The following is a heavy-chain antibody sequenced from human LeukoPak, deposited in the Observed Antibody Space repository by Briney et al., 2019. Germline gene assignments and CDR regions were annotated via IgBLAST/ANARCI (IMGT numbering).Heavy chain of an antibody. V-gene: IGHV4-30-4*01. CDR2: IYYSGST. CDR1: VGSISSGDYY. J-gene: IGHJ4*02. D-gene: IGHD1/OR15-1a*01. Sequence: SETLSLTCTVSVGSISSGDYYRSWIRQPPGKGLEWLGYIYYSGSTYYHPSLKSRVTISVDTSKNQFSLKLSSVTAADTAVYYCARERGVQSGRTNTPSGFDYWGQGTLVTVSS. CDR3: ARERGVQSGRTNTPSGFDY.